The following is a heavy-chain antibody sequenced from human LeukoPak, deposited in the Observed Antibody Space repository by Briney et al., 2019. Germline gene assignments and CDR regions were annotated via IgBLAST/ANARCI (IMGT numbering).Heavy chain of an antibody. CDR2: IIPIFGTA. D-gene: IGHD1-14*01. V-gene: IGHV1-69*13. CDR1: GGTFSSYA. J-gene: IGHJ6*02. Sequence: ASVKVSCKASGGTFSSYAISWVRQAPGQGLEWMGGIIPIFGTANYAQKFQGRVTITADESTSTAYMELSSLRSEDTAVYYCASSLVGTGYYYYGMDVWGQGTTVTVSS. CDR3: ASSLVGTGYYYYGMDV.